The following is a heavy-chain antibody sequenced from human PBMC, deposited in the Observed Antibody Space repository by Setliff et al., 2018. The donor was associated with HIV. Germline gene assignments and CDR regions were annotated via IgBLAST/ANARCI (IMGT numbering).Heavy chain of an antibody. Sequence: KASETLSLTCTVSGGSISSSSYYWVWIRQPPGKGLEWIGEINHSGSANYNPSLKSRVTISVDTSKNQFSLNLSSVTATDTAIYYCARGQWLRYGAFDSWGQGTQVTVSS. D-gene: IGHD5-12*01. J-gene: IGHJ4*02. V-gene: IGHV4-39*07. CDR2: INHSGSA. CDR3: ARGQWLRYGAFDS. CDR1: GGSISSSSYY.